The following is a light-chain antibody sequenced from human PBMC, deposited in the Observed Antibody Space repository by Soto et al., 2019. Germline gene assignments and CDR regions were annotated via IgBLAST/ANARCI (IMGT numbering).Light chain of an antibody. Sequence: QPVLTQSSSASASLGSSVKLTCTLNSGHSSYIIAWHQQQPGKAPRYLMKLEGSGSYNKGSGVPDRFSGSSSRADRYLTISNLQYEDEADYYCETWDSNSRVFGGGTKLTVL. V-gene: IGLV4-60*02. CDR2: LEGSGSY. CDR1: SGHSSYI. J-gene: IGLJ3*02. CDR3: ETWDSNSRV.